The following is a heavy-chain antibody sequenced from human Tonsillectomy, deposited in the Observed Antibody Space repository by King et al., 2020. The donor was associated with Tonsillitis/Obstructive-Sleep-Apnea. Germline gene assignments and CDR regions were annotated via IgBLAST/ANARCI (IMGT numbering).Heavy chain of an antibody. CDR3: ARQTKDFWRGFYPQDYYMDV. Sequence: QLQESGPRLVKPSETLSLICTVSGDSLSSSTYNWGWVRQPPGKGLEWIGSISYSGSTYYNPSLKSRVTISVDTSKNQFSLKLSSVTAADSAVYYCARQTKDFWRGFYPQDYYMDVWGKGTTVTVSS. CDR2: ISYSGST. V-gene: IGHV4-39*01. D-gene: IGHD3-3*01. J-gene: IGHJ6*03. CDR1: GDSLSSSTYN.